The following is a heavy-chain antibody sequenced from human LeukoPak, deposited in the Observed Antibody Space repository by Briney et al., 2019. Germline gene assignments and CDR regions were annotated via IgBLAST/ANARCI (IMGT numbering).Heavy chain of an antibody. J-gene: IGHJ4*02. Sequence: GRSLRLSCGASGFTFSSYGMHWVRQAPGKGLEWVAFIRYDGSNKDYADSVKGRFTISRDNSKNTLYPQMNSLRAEDTAVYYCASYQVRFLEWLFNYWGQGTLVTVSS. CDR2: IRYDGSNK. V-gene: IGHV3-30*02. CDR1: GFTFSSYG. CDR3: ASYQVRFLEWLFNY. D-gene: IGHD3-3*01.